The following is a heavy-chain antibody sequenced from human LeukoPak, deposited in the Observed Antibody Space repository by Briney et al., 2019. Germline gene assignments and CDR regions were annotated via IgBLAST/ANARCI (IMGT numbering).Heavy chain of an antibody. CDR2: IYYSGTT. CDR3: ARPGHSYYYMTS. Sequence: PSETLSLTCPVSGGSISSSSYYWGWIRQPPGKGLEWIGTIYYSGTTYYNPSLKSRVTISADTSKNHFSLKLSSVTAADTAVYYCARPGHSYYYMTSGAKGPRSPSP. CDR1: GGSISSSSYY. J-gene: IGHJ6*03. V-gene: IGHV4-39*02. D-gene: IGHD1-1*01.